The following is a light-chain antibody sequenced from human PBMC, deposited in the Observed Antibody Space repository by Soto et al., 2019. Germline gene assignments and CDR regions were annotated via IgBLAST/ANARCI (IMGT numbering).Light chain of an antibody. Sequence: QSVLTQMPSVSGAPGQRVTISCTGRSSNIGAGYDVHWYQHLPGTAPKLLIYGTTNRPSGVPDRFSGSKSGISASLAITGLQAEDEADYYCHSYDSSLSASVFGAGTKVTDL. CDR3: HSYDSSLSASV. CDR2: GTT. V-gene: IGLV1-40*01. CDR1: SSNIGAGYD. J-gene: IGLJ1*01.